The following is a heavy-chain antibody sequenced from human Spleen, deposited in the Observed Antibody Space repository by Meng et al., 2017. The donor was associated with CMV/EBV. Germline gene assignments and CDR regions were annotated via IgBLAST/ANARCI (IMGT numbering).Heavy chain of an antibody. CDR3: ARVMGGGWFDP. CDR1: GVSFSSYY. J-gene: IGHJ5*02. D-gene: IGHD3-16*01. Sequence: LTCSLAGVSFSSYYWTWLRQSPGKGLEWSGEINHSGGPNYSPSLKSRVSMSMDASKNQFSLKLMSVTAADTAVYYCARVMGGGWFDPWGQGTLVTVSS. V-gene: IGHV4-34*01. CDR2: INHSGGP.